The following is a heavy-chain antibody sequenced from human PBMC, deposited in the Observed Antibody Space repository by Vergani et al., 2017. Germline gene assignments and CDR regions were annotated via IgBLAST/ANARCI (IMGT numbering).Heavy chain of an antibody. CDR1: GFTSAGYA. D-gene: IGHD6-6*01. V-gene: IGHV3-9*02. CDR3: AKXLGTSSGGGWFDS. CDR2: SSWNSNSI. Sequence: EVQLEESGGGLVLPGRSLRLSCVASGFTSAGYAMHWVRLAPGKGLEWVSGSSWNSNSIGYTDSVKGRFTIPRDNAKKSLYLQMNSLRAEATALYYCAKXLGTSSGGGWFDSWGQGTLVTVSS. J-gene: IGHJ5*01.